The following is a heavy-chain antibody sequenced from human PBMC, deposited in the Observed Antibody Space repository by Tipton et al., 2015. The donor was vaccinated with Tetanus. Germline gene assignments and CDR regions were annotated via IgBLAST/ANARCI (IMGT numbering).Heavy chain of an antibody. D-gene: IGHD5-24*01. J-gene: IGHJ3*01. Sequence: QLVQSGAEVKKPGESLKISCKGSGYSFTSYWIAWVRQMPGKGLEWMGVIYPTDSQIRYSPSFHGQVTISADKSISTAYLKWSSRKASDTAIYYCASSRSGYNDDAFDFWGRGTMVTVSS. CDR2: IYPTDSQI. CDR1: GYSFTSYW. V-gene: IGHV5-51*01. CDR3: ASSRSGYNDDAFDF.